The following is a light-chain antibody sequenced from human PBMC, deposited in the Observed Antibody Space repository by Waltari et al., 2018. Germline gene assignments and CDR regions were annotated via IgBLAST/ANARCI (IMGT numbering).Light chain of an antibody. V-gene: IGKV3-20*01. CDR1: QSVSIY. Sequence: IVLTQSPGTLSLSPGERATLSCRASQSVSIYLAWYQQKPGQAPRLLIYHTSPRATGIPDRFSGSGSGTDFSLTISGLEPEDFAVYYCQHYKNLPVSFGQGTRVEIK. J-gene: IGKJ1*01. CDR2: HTS. CDR3: QHYKNLPVS.